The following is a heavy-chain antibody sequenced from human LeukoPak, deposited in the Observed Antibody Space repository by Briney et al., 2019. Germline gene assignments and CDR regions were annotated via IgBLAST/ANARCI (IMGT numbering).Heavy chain of an antibody. CDR3: ATSYSSSWYERPGYFDY. CDR2: ISAYNGNT. CDR1: GYTFTSYG. J-gene: IGHJ4*02. Sequence: ASVKVSCKASGYTFTSYGISWVRQAPGQGLEWMGWISAYNGNTNYAQKLQGRVTMTTDTSTSTAYMELRSLRSDDTAVYYCATSYSSSWYERPGYFDYWGREPWSPSPQ. V-gene: IGHV1-18*01. D-gene: IGHD6-13*01.